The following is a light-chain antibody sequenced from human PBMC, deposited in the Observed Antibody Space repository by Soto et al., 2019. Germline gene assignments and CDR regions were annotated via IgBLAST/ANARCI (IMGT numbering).Light chain of an antibody. CDR3: QQYATSPRA. CDR2: GAS. J-gene: IGKJ4*01. CDR1: QSVSSRY. Sequence: PGERVTLHCRASQSVSSRYLTWYQQKPGQAPRLLIGGASRRATGVPDRFTGSGSGTDFYLTIDSLEPEDSAMYYCQQYATSPRAFGGGTKVDIK. V-gene: IGKV3-20*01.